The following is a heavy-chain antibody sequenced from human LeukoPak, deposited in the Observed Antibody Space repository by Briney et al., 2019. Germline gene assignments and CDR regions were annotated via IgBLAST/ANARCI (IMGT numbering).Heavy chain of an antibody. J-gene: IGHJ6*03. Sequence: GESLKISCKGSGYSFTSYWIGWVRQMPGKGLEWMGIIYHGDSDTRYSPSFQGQVTISADKSISTAYLQWSSLKASDTAMYYCARPYYYGSGSRGSHYYYYMDVWDKGPTVTVFS. CDR1: GYSFTSYW. D-gene: IGHD3-10*01. CDR2: IYHGDSDT. CDR3: ARPYYYGSGSRGSHYYYYMDV. V-gene: IGHV5-51*01.